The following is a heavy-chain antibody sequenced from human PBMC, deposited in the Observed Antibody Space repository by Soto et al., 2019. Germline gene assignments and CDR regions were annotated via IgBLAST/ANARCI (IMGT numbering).Heavy chain of an antibody. CDR2: IRSKANSYAT. V-gene: IGHV3-73*01. CDR3: TRSNYYYYGMDV. CDR1: GFTFSGSA. J-gene: IGHJ6*02. Sequence: PGGSLRLSCAASGFTFSGSAMHWVRQASGKGLEWVGRIRSKANSYATAYAASVKGRFTISRDDSKNTAYLQMNSLKTEDTAVYYCTRSNYYYYGMDVWGQGTTVTVSS.